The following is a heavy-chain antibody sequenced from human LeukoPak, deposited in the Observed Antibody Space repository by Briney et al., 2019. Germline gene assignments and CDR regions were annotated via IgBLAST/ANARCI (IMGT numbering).Heavy chain of an antibody. CDR1: GDSISRNC. Sequence: ESLSLTCTVSGDSISRNCWSWIRQPPGKGLEWIACLYSNGSNKYNPSLRSRLTMSVDTSKNQFSLKLNSVTAADTAVYYCARLPKPGRSLAWFDPWGQGTLVTVYS. J-gene: IGHJ5*02. CDR3: ARLPKPGRSLAWFDP. D-gene: IGHD3-16*02. V-gene: IGHV4-4*09. CDR2: LYSNGSN.